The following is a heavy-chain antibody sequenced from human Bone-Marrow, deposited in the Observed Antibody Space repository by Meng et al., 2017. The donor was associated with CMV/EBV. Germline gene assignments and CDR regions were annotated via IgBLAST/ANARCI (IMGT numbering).Heavy chain of an antibody. D-gene: IGHD1-14*01. J-gene: IGHJ6*02. CDR3: ARDRQRITRKVYYYYGMDV. V-gene: IGHV3-30-3*01. CDR2: ISYDGSNK. Sequence: GESLKISCAASGFTFSSYAMRWVRQAPGKGLEWVAVISYDGSNKYYADSVKGRFTISRDNSKNTLYLQMNSLRAEDTAVYYCARDRQRITRKVYYYYGMDVWGQGTTVTVSS. CDR1: GFTFSSYA.